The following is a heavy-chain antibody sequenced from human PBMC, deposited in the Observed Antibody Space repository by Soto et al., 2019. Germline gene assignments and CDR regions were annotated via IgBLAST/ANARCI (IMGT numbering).Heavy chain of an antibody. CDR1: DYSINSDYY. CDR2: IDYRGST. V-gene: IGHV4-38-2*01. CDR3: TRVPVDHSSGYWFDY. J-gene: IGHJ4*02. D-gene: IGHD3-22*01. Sequence: PSETLSLTCAVSDYSINSDYYWGWVRQPPGKGLEWIGNIDYRGSTYYDPSLKSRITIPVDTSKNHFSLKLTSVTAADTAVYYCTRVPVDHSSGYWFDYWGQGTLVTVSS.